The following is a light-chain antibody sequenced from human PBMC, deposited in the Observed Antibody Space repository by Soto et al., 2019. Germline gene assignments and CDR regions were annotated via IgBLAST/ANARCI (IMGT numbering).Light chain of an antibody. CDR2: GAS. CDR1: QSVSSSY. J-gene: IGKJ1*01. Sequence: EIVLTQSPGTLSLSPGERPTLSCRASQSVSSSYLAWYQQKPGQAPRLLIYGASSRATGIPDRFSGSGSGTDFTLTISRLEPEDFAVYYCQQYGSSLQTFGQGTK. CDR3: QQYGSSLQT. V-gene: IGKV3-20*01.